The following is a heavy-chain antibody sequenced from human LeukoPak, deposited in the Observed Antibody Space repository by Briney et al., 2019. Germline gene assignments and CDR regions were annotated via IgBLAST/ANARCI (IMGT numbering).Heavy chain of an antibody. Sequence: ASVKVSCKASGYTFTGYYMHWVRQAPGQGLQWMGWINPNSGGTNYAQKFQGRVTMTRDTSISTAYMELSRLRSDDTAVYYCATDIVVVPAAMPASDPWGQGTLVTVSS. CDR3: ATDIVVVPAAMPASDP. J-gene: IGHJ5*02. CDR1: GYTFTGYY. CDR2: INPNSGGT. V-gene: IGHV1-2*02. D-gene: IGHD2-2*01.